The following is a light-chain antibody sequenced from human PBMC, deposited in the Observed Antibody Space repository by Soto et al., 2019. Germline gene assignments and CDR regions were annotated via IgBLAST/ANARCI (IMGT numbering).Light chain of an antibody. CDR1: QSINSRY. J-gene: IGKJ3*01. CDR3: QQFGRPPVFT. Sequence: EIVLTQSPGTLSLSPGERATLSCRASQSINSRYLAWYQQKPGQAPRLLIYGASSRATGIPDRFSGSGSWTDLTLTIRRLEPEDFGVYYCQQFGRPPVFTFGPGTIVDIK. V-gene: IGKV3-20*01. CDR2: GAS.